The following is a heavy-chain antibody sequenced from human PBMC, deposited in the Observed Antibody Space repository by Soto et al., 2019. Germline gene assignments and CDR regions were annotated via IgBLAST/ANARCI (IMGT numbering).Heavy chain of an antibody. V-gene: IGHV3-23*01. CDR2: ISGSGGST. CDR3: AKDPPPRYCSSPSCYTDY. D-gene: IGHD2-2*02. Sequence: GGSLRLSCAASGFTFSSYAMSWVRQAPGKGLEWVSAISGSGGSTYYADSVKGRFTISRDNSKNTLYLQMNSLRAEDTAVYYCAKDPPPRYCSSPSCYTDYWGQGTLATVSS. J-gene: IGHJ4*02. CDR1: GFTFSSYA.